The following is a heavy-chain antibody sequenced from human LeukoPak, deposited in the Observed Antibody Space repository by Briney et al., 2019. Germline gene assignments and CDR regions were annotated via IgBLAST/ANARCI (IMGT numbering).Heavy chain of an antibody. D-gene: IGHD5-18*01. CDR1: GFTFSSYS. V-gene: IGHV3-21*01. CDR2: TNSRSSYI. J-gene: IGHJ4*02. Sequence: GGSLRLSCAASGFTFSSYSMNWVRQAPGKGLEWVSSTNSRSSYIYYADSVKGRFTVSRGNAQNSLYLQMNSLRAEDTAVYYCAREIAGYSYGAFDYWGQGTLVTVSS. CDR3: AREIAGYSYGAFDY.